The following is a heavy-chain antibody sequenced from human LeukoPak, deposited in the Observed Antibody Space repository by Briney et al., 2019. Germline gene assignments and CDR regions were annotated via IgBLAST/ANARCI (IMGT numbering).Heavy chain of an antibody. J-gene: IGHJ4*02. CDR1: AFTFDDYA. D-gene: IGHD4-17*01. CDR3: AKDIRTTVTTLPGDY. CDR2: ISWNSGSI. V-gene: IGHV3-9*01. Sequence: PGGSLRLSCAASAFTFDDYAMQWGRQAPGKGLAWVSGISWNSGSIGYADSVKGRFTISRDNAKNSLYLQMNSLRAEDTALYYCAKDIRTTVTTLPGDYWGQGTLVTVSS.